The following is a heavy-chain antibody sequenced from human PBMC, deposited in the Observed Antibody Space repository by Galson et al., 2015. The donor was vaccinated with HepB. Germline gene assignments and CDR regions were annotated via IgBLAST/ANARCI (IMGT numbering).Heavy chain of an antibody. CDR2: INHRGTA. Sequence: SETLSLTCAVDGVSFTNFYWSWIRQPPGKGLEWVGEINHRGTANYNPSLKSRVSMSMDTSKNQFSLNLTSVTAADTAVYYCARERGGGPSSIPARGPCDYWGQGVLVTVSS. J-gene: IGHJ4*02. CDR1: GVSFTNFY. V-gene: IGHV4-34*01. CDR3: ARERGGGPSSIPARGPCDY. D-gene: IGHD6-6*01.